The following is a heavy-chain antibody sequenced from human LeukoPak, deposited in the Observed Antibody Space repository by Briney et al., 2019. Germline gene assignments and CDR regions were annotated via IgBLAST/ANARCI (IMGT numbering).Heavy chain of an antibody. Sequence: PGRSLRLSCAASGFTFSNYDMHWVRQAPGKGLEWVAVISYDGSNKYYADSVKGRFTISRDNSKNTLYLQMNSLRAEDTAVYYCATASGITMIAIPFDYWGQGTLVAVSS. CDR3: ATASGITMIAIPFDY. CDR2: ISYDGSNK. J-gene: IGHJ4*02. D-gene: IGHD3-22*01. V-gene: IGHV3-30*03. CDR1: GFTFSNYD.